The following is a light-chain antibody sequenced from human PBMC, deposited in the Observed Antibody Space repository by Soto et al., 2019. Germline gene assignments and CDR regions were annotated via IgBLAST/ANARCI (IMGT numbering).Light chain of an antibody. CDR3: CSYAGSSTVV. V-gene: IGLV2-23*01. Sequence: QSALTQPASVSGSPGQSITISCTGTNSDVGSYNLVSWYQQHPGKAPKLMIYEGSQRPSGVSNRFSGSKSGNTASLTISGLQAEDEADYYCCSYAGSSTVVFGGGTKLTVL. CDR2: EGS. CDR1: NSDVGSYNL. J-gene: IGLJ2*01.